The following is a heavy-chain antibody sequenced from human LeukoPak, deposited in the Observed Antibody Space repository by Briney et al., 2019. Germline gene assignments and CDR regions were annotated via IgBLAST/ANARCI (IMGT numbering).Heavy chain of an antibody. CDR2: ISDSGGRT. CDR3: AKNYGFYNV. CDR1: GFNFSTYG. Sequence: GETLRLSCAASGFNFSTYGMSWVRQAPAKGLEWVSGISDSGGRTYYADFLKGRFTISRDNSKNTLYLQMNSLRVEDTAVYYCAKNYGFYNVWGQGTLVTVSS. V-gene: IGHV3-23*01. D-gene: IGHD3-9*01. J-gene: IGHJ4*02.